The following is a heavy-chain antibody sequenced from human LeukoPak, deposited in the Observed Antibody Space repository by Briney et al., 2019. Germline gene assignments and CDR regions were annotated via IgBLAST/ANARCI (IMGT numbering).Heavy chain of an antibody. Sequence: SVKVSCKASGGTFSSYAISWVRQAPGQGLEWMGGIIPIFGTANYAQKFQGRVTITADESTSTAYMELSSLRSEDTAVYYCARGEGYCSSTSCPTAYYGMNVWGQGTTVTVSS. CDR1: GGTFSSYA. J-gene: IGHJ6*02. CDR2: IIPIFGTA. D-gene: IGHD2-2*01. CDR3: ARGEGYCSSTSCPTAYYGMNV. V-gene: IGHV1-69*13.